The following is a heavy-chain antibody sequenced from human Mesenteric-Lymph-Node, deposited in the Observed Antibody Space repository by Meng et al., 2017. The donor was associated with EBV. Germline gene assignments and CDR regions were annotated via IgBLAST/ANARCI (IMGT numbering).Heavy chain of an antibody. CDR3: ARFGAILRGFDY. CDR1: GGSFSGYY. V-gene: IGHV4-34*01. Sequence: QGQLQQWGAGLLKPSEPLSLTWAVYGGSFSGYYWSWIRQPPGKGLEWIGEINHSGSTNYNPSLKSRVTISVDTSKNQFSLKLSSVTAADTAVYYCARFGAILRGFDYWGQGTLVTVSS. CDR2: INHSGST. D-gene: IGHD3-10*01. J-gene: IGHJ4*02.